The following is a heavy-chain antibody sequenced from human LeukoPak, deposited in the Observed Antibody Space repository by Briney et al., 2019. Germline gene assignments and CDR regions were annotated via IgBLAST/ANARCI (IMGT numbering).Heavy chain of an antibody. CDR1: GYTFTSYY. J-gene: IGHJ6*02. CDR3: ARDEVFVAAAGTAYYYYGMDV. Sequence: GASVKVSCKASGYTFTSYYMHWVRQAPGQGLEWMGIINPSGGSTSYAQKFQGRVTITADESTSTAYMELSSLRSEDTAVYYCARDEVFVAAAGTAYYYYGMDVWGQGTTVTVSS. D-gene: IGHD6-13*01. V-gene: IGHV1-46*01. CDR2: INPSGGST.